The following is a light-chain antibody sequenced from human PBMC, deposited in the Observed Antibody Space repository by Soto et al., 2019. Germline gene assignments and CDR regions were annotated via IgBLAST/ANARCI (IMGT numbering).Light chain of an antibody. Sequence: DIQMTQSPSDMSASVGDRVTITCRASQDISNFLVWFQQRPGKVPKRLMYSANRLESGVPSRFSGSGSGTECPLTISSLPPEDFATYYCLQHKSYPRTFGQGTKVEIK. J-gene: IGKJ1*01. V-gene: IGKV1-17*03. CDR3: LQHKSYPRT. CDR1: QDISNF. CDR2: SAN.